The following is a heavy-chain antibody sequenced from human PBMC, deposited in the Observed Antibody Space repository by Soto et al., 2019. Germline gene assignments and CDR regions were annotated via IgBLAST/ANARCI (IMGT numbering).Heavy chain of an antibody. J-gene: IGHJ4*02. D-gene: IGHD6-19*01. CDR2: SSAGGGST. CDR3: ATGGQRLDDHFDY. CDR1: GFTFSSSA. V-gene: IGHV3-23*01. Sequence: GGSLRLSCTASGFTFSSSAMSWVRQATGKGLEWVSISSAGGGSTYHADSVKGRFSISRDNSKNTLYLQMTSLRTEDTAVYYCATGGQRLDDHFDYWGQGAMVTVSS.